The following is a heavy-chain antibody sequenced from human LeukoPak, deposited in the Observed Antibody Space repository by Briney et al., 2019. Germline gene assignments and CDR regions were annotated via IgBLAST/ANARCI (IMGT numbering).Heavy chain of an antibody. Sequence: PSETLSLTCAVYGGSFSGYYWSWIRQPPGKGLEWIGEINHSGSTNYNPSLKSRVTISVDTSKNQFSLKLSSVTAADTAVYYCARGPWYDFWSGPLYYYGMDVWGQGTTVTVS. CDR3: ARGPWYDFWSGPLYYYGMDV. CDR2: INHSGST. V-gene: IGHV4-34*01. J-gene: IGHJ6*02. D-gene: IGHD3-3*01. CDR1: GGSFSGYY.